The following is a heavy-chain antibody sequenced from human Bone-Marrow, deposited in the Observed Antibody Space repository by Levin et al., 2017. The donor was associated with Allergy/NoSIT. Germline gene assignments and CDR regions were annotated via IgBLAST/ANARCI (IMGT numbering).Heavy chain of an antibody. CDR1: GFSFSKYG. Sequence: GESLKISCAASGFSFSKYGMHWVRQAPGKGLEWVAVIWYDGSIDYYSDSVKGRFTISRDNSKNTLFLQMESLRVEDTAVYYCERDIRRGTRDDRGGAYYYYYGMDVWGQGTTVTVSS. J-gene: IGHJ6*02. CDR2: IWYDGSID. CDR3: ERDIRRGTRDDRGGAYYYYYGMDV. V-gene: IGHV3-33*01. D-gene: IGHD3-10*02.